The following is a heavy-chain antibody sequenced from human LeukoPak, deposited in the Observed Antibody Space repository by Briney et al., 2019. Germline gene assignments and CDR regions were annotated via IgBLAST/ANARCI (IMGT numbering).Heavy chain of an antibody. D-gene: IGHD6-13*01. CDR1: GFTFSSYS. Sequence: GGSLRLSCAASGFTFSSYSMSWVRQDPGKGLEWVSYISSSGTTIYYADSVKGRFTISRDNAKNSLYLQMNSLRDEDTAVYYCARVWGLAVAGGEIEYWGQGTLVTVSS. V-gene: IGHV3-48*02. CDR3: ARVWGLAVAGGEIEY. J-gene: IGHJ4*02. CDR2: ISSSGTTI.